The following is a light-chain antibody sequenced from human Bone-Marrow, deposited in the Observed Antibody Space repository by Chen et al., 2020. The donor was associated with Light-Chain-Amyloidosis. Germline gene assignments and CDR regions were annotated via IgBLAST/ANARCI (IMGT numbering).Light chain of an antibody. CDR1: SSDVGGYNY. J-gene: IGLJ3*02. V-gene: IGLV2-14*01. CDR3: QVWDRSSDRPV. Sequence: QSALTQPASVSGSPGQSITISCTGTSSDVGGYNYVSWYQHHPGKAPKVMIYEVTNRPSGIPERLSGSNAGNTATLTISRVEAGDEADYYCQVWDRSSDRPVFGGGTKLTVL. CDR2: EVT.